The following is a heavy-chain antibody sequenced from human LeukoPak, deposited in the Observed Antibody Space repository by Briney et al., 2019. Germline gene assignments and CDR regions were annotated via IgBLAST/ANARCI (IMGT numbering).Heavy chain of an antibody. CDR2: MSYDGSSK. V-gene: IGHV3-30*04. Sequence: GGSLRLSCAASGFTFSSYAMHWVRQAPGKGLEWVALMSYDGSSKYYADSVKGRCTISRDNSKNTLYLQMNSLRAEDTAVYYCARERWYNSGWSGGNNFAYWGQGTLVTVSS. J-gene: IGHJ4*02. D-gene: IGHD6-19*01. CDR3: ARERWYNSGWSGGNNFAY. CDR1: GFTFSSYA.